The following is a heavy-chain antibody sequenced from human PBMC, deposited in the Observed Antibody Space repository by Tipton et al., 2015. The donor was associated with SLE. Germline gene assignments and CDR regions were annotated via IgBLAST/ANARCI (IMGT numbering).Heavy chain of an antibody. CDR1: GFIFSNFA. V-gene: IGHV3-30*14. CDR3: ARDRRGLDY. J-gene: IGHJ4*02. Sequence: SLRLSCAASGFIFSNFAMHWVRQAPGKGLEWVALTSYDGNHNYYADSVKGRFTISRDNSKNTLYLQMNSLRAEDTAVYYCARDRRGLDYWGQGTLVTVSS. D-gene: IGHD3-10*01. CDR2: TSYDGNHN.